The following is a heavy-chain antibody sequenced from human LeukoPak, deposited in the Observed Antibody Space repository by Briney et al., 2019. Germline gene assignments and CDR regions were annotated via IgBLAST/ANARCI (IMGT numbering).Heavy chain of an antibody. CDR2: ISSSSSYI. Sequence: GGSLRLSCAASGFTFSSYSMNWVRQAPGKGLEWVSSISSSSSYIYYADSVKGRFTISRDNAKNSLYLQMNSLRAEDTAVYYCARDSRGTIFGVVITYFDYWGQGTLVTVSS. D-gene: IGHD3-3*01. CDR3: ARDSRGTIFGVVITYFDY. J-gene: IGHJ4*02. CDR1: GFTFSSYS. V-gene: IGHV3-21*01.